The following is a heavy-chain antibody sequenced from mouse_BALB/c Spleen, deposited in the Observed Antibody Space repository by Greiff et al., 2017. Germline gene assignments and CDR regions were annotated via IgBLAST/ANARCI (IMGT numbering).Heavy chain of an antibody. Sequence: EVQLVESGGGLVKPGGSLKLSCAASGFTFSSYAMSWVRQTPEKRLEWVASISSGGSTYYPDSVKGRFTISRDNARNILYLQMSSLRSEDTAMYYCARGRDYYGSSPFAYWGQGTLVTVSA. V-gene: IGHV5-6-5*01. CDR2: ISSGGST. CDR3: ARGRDYYGSSPFAY. CDR1: GFTFSSYA. J-gene: IGHJ3*01. D-gene: IGHD1-1*01.